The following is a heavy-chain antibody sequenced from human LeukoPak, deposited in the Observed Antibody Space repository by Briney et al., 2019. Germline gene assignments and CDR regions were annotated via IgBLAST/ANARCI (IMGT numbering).Heavy chain of an antibody. Sequence: ASVNVSCKASGGTFSSYAISWVRQAPGQGLEWMGGIIPIFGTANYAQKFQGRVTITADKSTSTAYMELSSLRSEDTAVYYCARGVLWFGESQPAGGSPPVDVWGKGTTVTVSS. J-gene: IGHJ6*04. CDR2: IIPIFGTA. CDR3: ARGVLWFGESQPAGGSPPVDV. D-gene: IGHD3-10*01. V-gene: IGHV1-69*06. CDR1: GGTFSSYA.